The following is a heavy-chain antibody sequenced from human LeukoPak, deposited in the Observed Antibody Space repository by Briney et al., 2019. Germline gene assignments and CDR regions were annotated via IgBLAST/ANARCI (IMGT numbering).Heavy chain of an antibody. CDR2: IWYDGSNK. CDR1: GFTFSSYG. D-gene: IGHD3-10*01. CDR3: AEGGVLLWFGVLRTGAFDI. Sequence: PGGSLRLSCAASGFTFSSYGMHWVRQAPGKGLEWVAVIWYDGSNKYYADSVKGRFTISRDNSKNTLYLQMNSLRAEDTAVYYCAEGGVLLWFGVLRTGAFDIWGQGTMVTVSS. J-gene: IGHJ3*02. V-gene: IGHV3-33*06.